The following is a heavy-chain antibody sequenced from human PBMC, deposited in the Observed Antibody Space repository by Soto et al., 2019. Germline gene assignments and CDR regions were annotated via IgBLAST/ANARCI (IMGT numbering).Heavy chain of an antibody. CDR2: ISYDSTKT. Sequence: QVQLVESGGGVVQPGRSLRLSCAASGCTFNSYGMHWVRQGPGNGLEWVAFISYDSTKTYYADSVKGRFTSSRDNSNSALYVQMNSLTGEDTAVYYCARTRSAWSDFHYYSLDVWGQGTTVTVSS. CDR1: GCTFNSYG. CDR3: ARTRSAWSDFHYYSLDV. J-gene: IGHJ6*02. V-gene: IGHV3-30*03. D-gene: IGHD1-26*01.